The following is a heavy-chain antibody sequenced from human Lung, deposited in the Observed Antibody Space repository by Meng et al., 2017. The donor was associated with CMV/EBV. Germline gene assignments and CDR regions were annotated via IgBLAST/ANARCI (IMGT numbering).Heavy chain of an antibody. Sequence: QVHLVQSGAKVKKPGASVKVSCKASGHTFTGYYIYWVRQAPGQGLEWMGWISAYNGNTNYAQKLQGRVTMTTDTSTSTAYMELRSLRSDDTAVYYCAASSSSWYQNWFDPWGQGTLVTVSS. D-gene: IGHD6-13*01. CDR2: ISAYNGNT. V-gene: IGHV1-18*04. J-gene: IGHJ5*02. CDR1: GHTFTGYY. CDR3: AASSSSWYQNWFDP.